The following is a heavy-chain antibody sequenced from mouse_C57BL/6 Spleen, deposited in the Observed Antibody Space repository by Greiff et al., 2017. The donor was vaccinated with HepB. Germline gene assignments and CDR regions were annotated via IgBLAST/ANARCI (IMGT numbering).Heavy chain of an antibody. CDR3: ARVGYGAMDY. D-gene: IGHD2-2*01. CDR1: GFTFSDYY. Sequence: EVKLVESEGGLVQPGSSMKLSCTASGFTFSDYYMAWVRQVPEKGLEWVANINYDGSSTYYLDSLKSRFIISRDNAKNILYLQMSSLKSEDTATYYCARVGYGAMDYWGQGTSVTVSS. CDR2: INYDGSST. J-gene: IGHJ4*01. V-gene: IGHV5-16*01.